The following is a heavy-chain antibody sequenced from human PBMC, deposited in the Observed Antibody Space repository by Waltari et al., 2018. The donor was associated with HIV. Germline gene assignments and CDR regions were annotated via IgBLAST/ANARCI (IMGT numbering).Heavy chain of an antibody. V-gene: IGHV5-51*03. CDR3: AKGGDCSNVYRMRAYYQGMDA. D-gene: IGHD2-8*01. CDR1: GSKCGSYW. CDR2: LEPGDSGT. J-gene: IGHJ6*02. Sequence: EVPLVQSETEVTKPGQSLKISCQGSGSKCGSYWISWVRQLPGNGLDWMGPLEPGDSGTIDNPSFKGQVTFAVAVSINTVYLQWSSLKASDTAMYCCAKGGDCSNVYRMRAYYQGMDAWGQGTTVIVSS.